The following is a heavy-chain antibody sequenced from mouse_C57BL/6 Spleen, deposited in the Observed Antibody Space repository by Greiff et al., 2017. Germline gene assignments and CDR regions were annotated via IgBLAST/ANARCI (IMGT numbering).Heavy chain of an antibody. J-gene: IGHJ4*01. D-gene: IGHD2-5*01. CDR3: ARLGYSKGAMDY. CDR2: LYPSDSET. Sequence: QVQLQQPGAELVRPGSSVKLSCKASGYTFTSYWMDWVKQRPGQGLEWIGNLYPSDSETHYNQKFKDKATLTVDKSSSTAYMQLSSLTSEDSAVYYCARLGYSKGAMDYWGQGTSVTVSS. CDR1: GYTFTSYW. V-gene: IGHV1-61*01.